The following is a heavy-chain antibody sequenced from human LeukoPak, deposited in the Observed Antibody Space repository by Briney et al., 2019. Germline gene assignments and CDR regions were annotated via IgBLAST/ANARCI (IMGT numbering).Heavy chain of an antibody. D-gene: IGHD3-3*01. CDR1: GFTFTTSG. CDR2: IVVGAGNT. J-gene: IGHJ5*02. CDR3: AAQRGASLHDFWSTRLFDP. Sequence: GASVKVSCKASGFTFTTSGIQWVRQARGQRLEWIGWIVVGAGNTYYSQRFQERVTITRDVSTSTAYMELSSLRSDDTAVYYCAAQRGASLHDFWSTRLFDPWGQGTLVSVSS. V-gene: IGHV1-58*02.